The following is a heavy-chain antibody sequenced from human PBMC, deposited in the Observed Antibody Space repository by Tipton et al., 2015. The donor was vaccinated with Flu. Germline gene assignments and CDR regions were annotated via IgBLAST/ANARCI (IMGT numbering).Heavy chain of an antibody. V-gene: IGHV4-34*01. D-gene: IGHD2-21*02. CDR1: GGSFRGYY. CDR3: ATHCVGVCSHAFDI. Sequence: GLVKPSETLSLTCAVYGGSFRGYYWSWIRQPPGKGLEWIGEINLSGSPNYNPSLRSRVTMSVDTSKNQFFLKLSSLTAADTAVYYCATHCVGVCSHAFDIWGQGTMVTVSS. J-gene: IGHJ3*02. CDR2: INLSGSP.